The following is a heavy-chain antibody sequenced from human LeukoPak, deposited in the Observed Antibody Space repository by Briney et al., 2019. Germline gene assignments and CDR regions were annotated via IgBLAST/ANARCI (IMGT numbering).Heavy chain of an antibody. Sequence: GGSLTLSCAPSGFTFSSYGMHWVRQAPGKGLEWVAVISYDGSNKYYADSVKGRFTISRDNSKNTLYLQMNSLRAEDTAVYYCARSYGGYYYYMDVWGKGTTVTVSS. CDR2: ISYDGSNK. J-gene: IGHJ6*03. CDR1: GFTFSSYG. CDR3: ARSYGGYYYYMDV. V-gene: IGHV3-30*03. D-gene: IGHD5-18*01.